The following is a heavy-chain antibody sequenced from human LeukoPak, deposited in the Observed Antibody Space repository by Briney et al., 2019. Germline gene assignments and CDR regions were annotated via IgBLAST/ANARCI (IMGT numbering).Heavy chain of an antibody. CDR2: INPNSGGT. D-gene: IGHD3-3*01. Sequence: GASVKVSCKASGYTFTGYYMHWVRQAPGQGLEWMGWINPNSGGTNYAQKFQGRVTMTRDTSISTAYMELSRLRSDDTAVYYCARALTIFGVVNVVGYWGQGTLVTVSP. CDR1: GYTFTGYY. V-gene: IGHV1-2*02. J-gene: IGHJ4*02. CDR3: ARALTIFGVVNVVGY.